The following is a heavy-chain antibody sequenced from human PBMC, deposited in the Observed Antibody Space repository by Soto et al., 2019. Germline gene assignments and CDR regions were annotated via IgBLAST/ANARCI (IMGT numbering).Heavy chain of an antibody. V-gene: IGHV5-51*01. Sequence: GESLKISCEGSVYIFTNYWIAWVRQMPGKGLEWMGIVNPDDSTTTYSQSFQGQVIISADKSVRSAYLQWSSLKDSDTATYYCAKDRGQWLTGADYYFDYWGQGTLVTVSS. CDR3: AKDRGQWLTGADYYFDY. CDR1: VYIFTNYW. J-gene: IGHJ4*02. D-gene: IGHD7-27*01. CDR2: VNPDDSTT.